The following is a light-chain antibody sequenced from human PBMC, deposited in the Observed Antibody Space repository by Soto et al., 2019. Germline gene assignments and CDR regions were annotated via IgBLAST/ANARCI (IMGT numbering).Light chain of an antibody. Sequence: DLQMTQSPSSLSASVGDRVTITCRASHSIDTFLNWYQLKPGKAPKLLIRGASSLQSGAPSRFSGSGSGTDFTLTIGSLQPEDFASYYCQQSYSSPTFGQGTRVDIK. CDR3: QQSYSSPT. V-gene: IGKV1-39*01. CDR2: GAS. J-gene: IGKJ1*01. CDR1: HSIDTF.